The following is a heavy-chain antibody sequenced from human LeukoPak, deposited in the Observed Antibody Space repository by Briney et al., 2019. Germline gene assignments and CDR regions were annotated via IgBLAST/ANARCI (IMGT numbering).Heavy chain of an antibody. CDR3: ATGSQPVTPFNY. D-gene: IGHD1-26*01. J-gene: IGHJ4*02. V-gene: IGHV3-43*02. CDR1: GFSFNEYP. CDR2: ISGDGSVT. Sequence: GGSLRLSCAASGFSFNEYPMHWVRQAPGKGLEWVSLISGDGSVTSYADSVKGRFTISRDNSKNSLYLQMNSLRVEDTALYYCATGSQPVTPFNYWGQGTLVTASS.